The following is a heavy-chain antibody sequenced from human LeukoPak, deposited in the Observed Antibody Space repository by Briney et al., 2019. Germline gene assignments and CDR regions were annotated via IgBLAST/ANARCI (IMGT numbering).Heavy chain of an antibody. CDR1: GGSISSSSYY. D-gene: IGHD1-1*01. CDR3: ASQWGTTGTMAYAFDM. J-gene: IGHJ3*02. Sequence: SETLSLTCTVSGGSISSSSYYWGWIRQPPGKGLEWIGSIYYSGSTYYNPSLKSRVTISVDTSKNQFSLKLSSVTAADTAMYYCASQWGTTGTMAYAFDMWGQGTMLTVSS. V-gene: IGHV4-39*01. CDR2: IYYSGST.